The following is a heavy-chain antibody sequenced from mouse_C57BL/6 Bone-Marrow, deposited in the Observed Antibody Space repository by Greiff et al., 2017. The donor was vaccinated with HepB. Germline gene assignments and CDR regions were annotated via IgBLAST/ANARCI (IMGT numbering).Heavy chain of an antibody. V-gene: IGHV1-15*01. CDR2: IDPETGGT. Sequence: VQLQQSGAELVRPGASVTLSCKASGYTFTDYEMHWVKQTPVHGLEWIGAIDPETGGTAYNQKFKGKAILTADKSSSTAYMELRSLTSEDSDVYYCTRRDLLWDYWGQGTTLTVSS. CDR3: TRRDLLWDY. CDR1: GYTFTDYE. J-gene: IGHJ2*01. D-gene: IGHD2-1*01.